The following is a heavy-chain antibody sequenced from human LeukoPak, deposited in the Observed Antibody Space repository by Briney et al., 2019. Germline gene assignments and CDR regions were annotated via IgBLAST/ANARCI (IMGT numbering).Heavy chain of an antibody. J-gene: IGHJ4*02. Sequence: GGSLRLSCAASGFTFDDYAMHWVRQAPGKGLEWVSGISWNSGSIGYADSVKGRSTISRDNAKNSLYLQMNSLRAEDTALYYCAKDTTPLRLTNLDYWGQGTLVTVSS. CDR1: GFTFDDYA. CDR2: ISWNSGSI. CDR3: AKDTTPLRLTNLDY. V-gene: IGHV3-9*01. D-gene: IGHD5-18*01.